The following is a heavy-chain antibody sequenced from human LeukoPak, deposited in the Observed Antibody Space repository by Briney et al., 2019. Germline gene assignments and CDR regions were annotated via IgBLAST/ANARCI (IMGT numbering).Heavy chain of an antibody. CDR2: INHSGST. Sequence: SETLSLTCAVYGGSFSGYYWSWIRQPPGKGLEWIGEINHSGSTTYNPSLKSRVTISVDTSKNQFSLKLSSVTAEDTAVYYCARVPSRGVIHNPRYYYYYMDVWGKGTTVTISS. J-gene: IGHJ6*03. V-gene: IGHV4-34*01. CDR1: GGSFSGYY. D-gene: IGHD3-10*01. CDR3: ARVPSRGVIHNPRYYYYYMDV.